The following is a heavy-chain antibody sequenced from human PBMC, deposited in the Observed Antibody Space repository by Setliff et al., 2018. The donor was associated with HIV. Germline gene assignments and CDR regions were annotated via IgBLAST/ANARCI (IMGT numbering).Heavy chain of an antibody. CDR3: ARMVRGVMSFDY. V-gene: IGHV1-8*02. Sequence: ASVKVSCKASGGPFSSYSITWVRQATGQGLEWMGWMNPNSGNTGYAQKFQGRVTMTRNTSISTAYMELSSLRSEDTAVYYCARMVRGVMSFDYWGQGTLVTVSS. CDR2: MNPNSGNT. J-gene: IGHJ4*02. D-gene: IGHD3-10*01. CDR1: GGPFSSYS.